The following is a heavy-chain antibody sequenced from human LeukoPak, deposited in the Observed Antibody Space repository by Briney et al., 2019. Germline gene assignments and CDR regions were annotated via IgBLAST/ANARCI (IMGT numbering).Heavy chain of an antibody. CDR3: ARDAGATTDYYYGMDV. V-gene: IGHV3-23*01. CDR2: ISGSGGST. J-gene: IGHJ6*02. Sequence: GGSLRLSCAASGFTFSSYAMSWVRQAPGKGLEWVSAISGSGGSTYYADSVKGRFTISRDNAKNSLYLQMNSLRAEDTAVYYCARDAGATTDYYYGMDVWGQGTTVTVSS. D-gene: IGHD1-26*01. CDR1: GFTFSSYA.